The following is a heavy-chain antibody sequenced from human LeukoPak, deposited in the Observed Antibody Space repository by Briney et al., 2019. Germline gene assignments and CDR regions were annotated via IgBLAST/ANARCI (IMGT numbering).Heavy chain of an antibody. CDR2: IYYSGST. CDR1: GVSISPYY. Sequence: SETLSLTCTVSGVSISPYYWTWIRQPPGKGLEWIGYIYYSGSTTYNPSLKRRVTISVATSKSQFSLKLSSLTAADTAIYYCARVRGALNAFDIWGQGTMVTVSS. D-gene: IGHD1-26*01. CDR3: ARVRGALNAFDI. V-gene: IGHV4-59*12. J-gene: IGHJ3*02.